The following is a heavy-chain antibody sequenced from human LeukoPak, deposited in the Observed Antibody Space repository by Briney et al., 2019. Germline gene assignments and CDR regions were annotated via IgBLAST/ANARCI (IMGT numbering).Heavy chain of an antibody. V-gene: IGHV3-15*01. CDR3: TTDSETYYSDTSGYYYGAFDY. CDR1: GFNFSNAW. Sequence: GGSLRRFCAASGFNFSNAWMTWVRQAPGKGLEWVGRIKSKTDGGTTDYAAPVKGRFTISRDDSKNTLYLKMNSLKTEDTAVYFCTTDSETYYSDTSGYYYGAFDYWGQGTLVTVSS. D-gene: IGHD3-22*01. CDR2: IKSKTDGGTT. J-gene: IGHJ4*02.